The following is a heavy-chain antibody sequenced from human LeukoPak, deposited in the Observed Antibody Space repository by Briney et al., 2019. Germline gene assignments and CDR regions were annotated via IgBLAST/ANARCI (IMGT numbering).Heavy chain of an antibody. CDR1: GFTFSSYE. CDR3: ARNFWGIDY. J-gene: IGHJ4*02. Sequence: HPGGSLRLSCAASGFTFSSYEMNWVRQAPGKGLEWVSYISSSGSTIYYADSVKGRFTISRDNAKNSLYLQMNSLRAEDTAVYYCARNFWGIDYWGQGTLVTVSS. V-gene: IGHV3-48*03. CDR2: ISSSGSTI. D-gene: IGHD3-16*01.